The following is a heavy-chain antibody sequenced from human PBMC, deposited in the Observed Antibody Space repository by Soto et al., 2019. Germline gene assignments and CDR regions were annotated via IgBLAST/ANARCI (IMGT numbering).Heavy chain of an antibody. Sequence: QVQLVESGGGVVQPGTSLRLSCAASGFAISSYSMHWVRQAPGKGREWVAAMSFEGNSKYFADSVKGRFMISRDTSKKTWSLEMESLGAEDSALYHCTRGRSVIANEDFEYWGQGTQVTVSS. CDR1: GFAISSYS. V-gene: IGHV3-30-3*01. D-gene: IGHD2-21*01. CDR2: MSFEGNSK. CDR3: TRGRSVIANEDFEY. J-gene: IGHJ4*02.